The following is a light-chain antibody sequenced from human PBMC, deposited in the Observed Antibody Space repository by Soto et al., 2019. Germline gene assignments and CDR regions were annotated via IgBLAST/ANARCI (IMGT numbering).Light chain of an antibody. Sequence: EIVLTQSPDTLSLSPGQRATLSCRARQSVTGSYLAWYQQKPGQAPRLLIYGASSRATGVPDRFSGSGSGTDFTLTISRLEPEDFAVYYCQQYSSSRTFGQGTKVDIK. CDR3: QQYSSSRT. J-gene: IGKJ1*01. CDR1: QSVTGSY. V-gene: IGKV3-20*01. CDR2: GAS.